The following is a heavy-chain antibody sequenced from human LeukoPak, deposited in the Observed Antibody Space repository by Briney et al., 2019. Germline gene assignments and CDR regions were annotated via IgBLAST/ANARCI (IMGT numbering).Heavy chain of an antibody. Sequence: GGSLRLSCEASGFTFSSCALSWVRQAPGKGLEWVSAISGGGGKTWYADSVKGRFTISRDNSKNTLYLQMNSLRAEDTALYYCAKAPIVFNSGDYYLGAFNIWGQGAMVTVSS. J-gene: IGHJ3*02. CDR1: GFTFSSCA. CDR3: AKAPIVFNSGDYYLGAFNI. V-gene: IGHV3-23*01. D-gene: IGHD2-21*02. CDR2: ISGGGGKT.